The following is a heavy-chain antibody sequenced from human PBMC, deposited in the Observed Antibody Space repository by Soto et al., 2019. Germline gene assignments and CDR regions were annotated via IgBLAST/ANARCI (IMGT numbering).Heavy chain of an antibody. CDR3: AREPTIAEVGTPRRYFDY. CDR1: RFTFSTYA. V-gene: IGHV3-30-3*01. J-gene: IGHJ4*02. CDR2: ISHDGSNK. Sequence: GGSLRLSCAASRFTFSTYAMYWVRQAPGKGLEWVAVISHDGSNKYYADSVKGRFTISRDNSKNTLYLQMDSLRTEDTAVYYCAREPTIAEVGTPRRYFDYWGQGXLVTVPS. D-gene: IGHD6-13*01.